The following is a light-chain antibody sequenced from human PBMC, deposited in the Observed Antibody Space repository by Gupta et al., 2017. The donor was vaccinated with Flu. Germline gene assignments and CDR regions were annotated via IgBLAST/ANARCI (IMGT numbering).Light chain of an antibody. Sequence: SSLSASVGDRVTITCRASQSISKYLNGYQKKPGEAPKLLVYAASSMQSGVPSRCSGSGSGTDFTLTISSLQPEDGATYFCQQSYRTPLLTFGPGTKVDIK. CDR3: QQSYRTPLLT. CDR2: AAS. CDR1: QSISKY. V-gene: IGKV1-39*01. J-gene: IGKJ3*01.